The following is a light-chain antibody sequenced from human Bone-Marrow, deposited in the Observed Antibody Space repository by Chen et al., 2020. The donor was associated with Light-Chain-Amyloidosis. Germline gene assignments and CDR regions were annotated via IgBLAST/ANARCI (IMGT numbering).Light chain of an antibody. CDR2: TAS. CDR1: QFISNY. J-gene: IGKJ5*01. CDR3: QQSYSTLPVT. V-gene: IGKV1-39*01. Sequence: DIQMIPSSSPLSASVGDRVIITCRASQFISNYLNWYQQKPGKAPKLLIYTASSSQSGVPSRFSGSGSGTDFTLTISSLQPEDFATYYCQQSYSTLPVTFGQGTRLEIK.